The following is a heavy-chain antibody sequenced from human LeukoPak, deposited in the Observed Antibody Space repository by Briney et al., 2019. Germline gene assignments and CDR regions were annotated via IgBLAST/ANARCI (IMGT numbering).Heavy chain of an antibody. V-gene: IGHV3-21*01. D-gene: IGHD3-16*02. CDR3: ARDPPSIDVWGSYRSVVY. J-gene: IGHJ4*02. CDR1: GFTFSSYS. CDR2: ISSSSSYI. Sequence: GGSLRLSCAASGFTFSSYSMNWVRQAPGKGLEWVSSISSSSSYIYYADSVKGRFTISRDNAKNSLYLQMNSLRAEDTAVYYCARDPPSIDVWGSYRSVVYWGQGTLVTVSS.